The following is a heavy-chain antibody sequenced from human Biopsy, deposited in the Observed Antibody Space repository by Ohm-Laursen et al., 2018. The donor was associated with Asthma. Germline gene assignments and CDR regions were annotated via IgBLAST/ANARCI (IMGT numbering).Heavy chain of an antibody. CDR1: GFTFSNAW. CDR2: IKSKTDGGTT. D-gene: IGHD3-22*01. V-gene: IGHV3-15*01. Sequence: SLRLSCAVSGFTFSNAWMSWVRQAPGKGLEWVGRIKSKTDGGTTDYAAPVKGRFTISRDDSKNTLYLQMNSLKTEDTAVYYCAKDSARAYYDDSSGYYSSGSYYYYGMDVWGQGTTVTVSS. CDR3: AKDSARAYYDDSSGYYSSGSYYYYGMDV. J-gene: IGHJ6*02.